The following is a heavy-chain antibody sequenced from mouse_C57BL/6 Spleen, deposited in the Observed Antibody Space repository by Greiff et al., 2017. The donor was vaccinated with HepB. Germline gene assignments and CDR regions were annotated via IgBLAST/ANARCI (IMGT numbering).Heavy chain of an antibody. D-gene: IGHD1-1*01. CDR1: GYAFTNYL. Sequence: VQLQQSGAELVRPGTSVKVSCKASGYAFTNYLIEWVKQRPGQGLEWIGVINPGSGGTNYNEKFKGKATLTADKSSSTAYMQLSSLTSEDSAVYFCAREDYGSSHYFDYWGQGTTLTVSS. CDR2: INPGSGGT. V-gene: IGHV1-54*01. J-gene: IGHJ2*01. CDR3: AREDYGSSHYFDY.